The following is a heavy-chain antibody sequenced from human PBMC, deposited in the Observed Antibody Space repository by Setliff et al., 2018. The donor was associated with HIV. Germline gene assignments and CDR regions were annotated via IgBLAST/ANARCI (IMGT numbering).Heavy chain of an antibody. CDR3: ARPEKSSGYAWGRDY. CDR2: IKQDGSEK. CDR1: GFTFSSYW. Sequence: PGGSLRLSCAASGFTFSSYWMSWVRQAPGKGLEWVANIKQDGSEKYYVDSVKGRFTISRDNAKNSLYLQMNSLRAEDTAVYYCARPEKSSGYAWGRDYWGQGTLVTVSS. D-gene: IGHD6-19*01. V-gene: IGHV3-7*03. J-gene: IGHJ4*02.